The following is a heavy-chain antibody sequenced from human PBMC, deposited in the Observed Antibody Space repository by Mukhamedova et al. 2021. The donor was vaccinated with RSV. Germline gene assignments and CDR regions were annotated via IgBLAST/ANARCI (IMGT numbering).Heavy chain of an antibody. J-gene: IGHJ4*02. Sequence: VSYIGGSGGTIRYADSVKGRFTISRDNAKNSLYLQMNSLRVEDTALYYCAKGGTIWSLGHWCQGTLVTVSS. D-gene: IGHD6-13*01. CDR2: IGGSGGTI. CDR3: AKGGTIWSLGH. V-gene: IGHV3-48*03.